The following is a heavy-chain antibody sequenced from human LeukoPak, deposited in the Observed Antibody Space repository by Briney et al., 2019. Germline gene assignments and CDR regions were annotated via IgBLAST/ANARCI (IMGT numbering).Heavy chain of an antibody. D-gene: IGHD3-22*01. CDR3: ARDTDYYDSSGYYRVGFDP. CDR2: IYSGGST. V-gene: IGHV3-53*01. CDR1: GFTVSSNY. J-gene: IGHJ5*02. Sequence: GGSLRLSCAASGFTVSSNYMSWVRQAPGKGLEWVSVIYSGGSTYYADSVKGRFTISRGNSKNTLYLQMNSLRAEDTAVYYCARDTDYYDSSGYYRVGFDPWGQGTLVTVSS.